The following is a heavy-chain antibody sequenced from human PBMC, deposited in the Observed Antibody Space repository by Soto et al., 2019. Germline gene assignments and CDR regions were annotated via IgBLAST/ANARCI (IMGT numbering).Heavy chain of an antibody. V-gene: IGHV4-39*01. J-gene: IGHJ4*02. Sequence: SETLSLTCTVSGGSISSSSYYWGWIRQPPGKGLEWIGSIYYSGSTYYTPSLKSRVTISVDTSKNQFSLKLSCVTAADTAVYYCASFGIAVAGNHFDYWGQGTLVTVSS. D-gene: IGHD6-19*01. CDR3: ASFGIAVAGNHFDY. CDR1: GGSISSSSYY. CDR2: IYYSGST.